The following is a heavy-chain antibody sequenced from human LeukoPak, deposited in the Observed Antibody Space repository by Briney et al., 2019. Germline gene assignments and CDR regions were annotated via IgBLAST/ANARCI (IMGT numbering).Heavy chain of an antibody. J-gene: IGHJ4*02. V-gene: IGHV1-2*02. CDR2: ISPNSGDT. D-gene: IGHD3-22*01. CDR1: GCTFSDNH. Sequence: ASVKVSCKASGCTFSDNHMYWIRQAPGQGLECMGWISPNSGDTNYAQKFQGRITMTGDTSISSAYMKLSRLRSDDTAVYYCARTDYYDSSGYFDYWGQGTLVTVSS. CDR3: ARTDYYDSSGYFDY.